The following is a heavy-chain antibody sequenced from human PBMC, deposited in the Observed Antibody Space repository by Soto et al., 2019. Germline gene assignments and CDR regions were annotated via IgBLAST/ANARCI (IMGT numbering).Heavy chain of an antibody. CDR1: GFTFSSYG. J-gene: IGHJ3*02. V-gene: IGHV3-33*01. CDR3: ASPYYDYIWGSYRDDAFDI. D-gene: IGHD3-16*02. Sequence: GGSLRLSCAASGFTFSSYGMHWVRQAPGKGLEWVAVIWYDGSNKYYADSVKGRFTISRDNSKNTLYLQMNSLRAEDTAVYYCASPYYDYIWGSYRDDAFDIWGQGTMVTVS. CDR2: IWYDGSNK.